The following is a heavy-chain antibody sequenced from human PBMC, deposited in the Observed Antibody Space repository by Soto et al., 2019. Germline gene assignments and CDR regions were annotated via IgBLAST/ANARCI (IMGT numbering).Heavy chain of an antibody. CDR3: TRVSYSSSWVKALYDYGMDV. V-gene: IGHV3-49*04. CDR1: GFTFGDYA. D-gene: IGHD6-13*01. Sequence: GGSLRLSSTASGFTFGDYAMSWVRQAPGQGPEGVGFIRSKAYGGTTEYAESVKGRFTISRDDSKSIAYLQMNSLKTEDTAVYYCTRVSYSSSWVKALYDYGMDVWGQGTTVTVSS. CDR2: IRSKAYGGTT. J-gene: IGHJ6*02.